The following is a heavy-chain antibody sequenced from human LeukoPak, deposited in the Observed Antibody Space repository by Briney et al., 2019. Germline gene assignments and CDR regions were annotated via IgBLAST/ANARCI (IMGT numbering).Heavy chain of an antibody. V-gene: IGHV3-64*01. CDR1: GFTVSNTF. Sequence: GGSLRLSCAASGFTVSNTFMSWVRQAPGKGLEYVSAITSNGGSTYYANSVKGRFTISRDNSKNTLYLQMGSLRAEDMAVYYCARGSYYSYYYMDVWGKGTTVTVSS. D-gene: IGHD1-26*01. CDR3: ARGSYYSYYYMDV. J-gene: IGHJ6*03. CDR2: ITSNGGST.